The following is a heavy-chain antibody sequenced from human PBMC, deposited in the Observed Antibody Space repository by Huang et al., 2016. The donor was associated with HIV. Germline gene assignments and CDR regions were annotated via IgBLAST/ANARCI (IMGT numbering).Heavy chain of an antibody. CDR1: GGSISTHY. CDR3: ARDHHDFWRGYRRMYFFDH. J-gene: IGHJ4*02. Sequence: QVQLQESGPGLVKPSETLSLTCTVSGGSISTHYWRWIRQPPGKGQEWIGCIDYRGSTNYSPSLKSRGTILLDTSKNQFSLRVNSVTAADTAMYYCARDHHDFWRGYRRMYFFDHWGQGTLVTVSS. CDR2: IDYRGST. D-gene: IGHD3-3*01. V-gene: IGHV4-59*11.